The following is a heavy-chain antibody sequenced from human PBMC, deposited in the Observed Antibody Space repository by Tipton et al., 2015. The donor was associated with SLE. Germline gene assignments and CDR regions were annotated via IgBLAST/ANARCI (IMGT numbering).Heavy chain of an antibody. V-gene: IGHV3-23*01. J-gene: IGHJ4*02. CDR2: ISSRGDRT. D-gene: IGHD3-22*01. CDR3: ARSLDSSGTFDY. Sequence: GSLRLSCAASGFTFSSYAMSWVRQAPGKGLEWVSTISSRGDRTYYADSVKGRFTISRDNFKNTLILYLNSLRAEDTAVYYCARSLDSSGTFDYWGQGTLVTVSS. CDR1: GFTFSSYA.